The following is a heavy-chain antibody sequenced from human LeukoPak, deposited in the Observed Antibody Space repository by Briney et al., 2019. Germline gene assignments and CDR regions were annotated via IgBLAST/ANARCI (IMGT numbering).Heavy chain of an antibody. CDR3: ARGGGGLLWFGELPNPFDY. CDR1: GGSISSYY. Sequence: SETLSLTCTVSGGSISSYYWSWIWQPPGKGLEWIGYIYYSGSTNYNPSLKSRVTISVDTSKNQFSLKLSSVTAADTAVYYCARGGGGLLWFGELPNPFDYWGQGTLVTVSS. V-gene: IGHV4-59*01. J-gene: IGHJ4*02. CDR2: IYYSGST. D-gene: IGHD3-10*01.